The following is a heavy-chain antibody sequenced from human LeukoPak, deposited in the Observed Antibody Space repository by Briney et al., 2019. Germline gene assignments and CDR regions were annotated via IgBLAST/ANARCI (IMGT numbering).Heavy chain of an antibody. Sequence: GASVKVSCKASGYTFTGYYMHWVRQAPGQGLEWMGWINPDGGVTKSAQNFQGRVTMTRDKSINTVYMELSGLTSDDTALYYCARGPNHYYYMDVWGKGTTVTISS. CDR1: GYTFTGYY. CDR3: ARGPNHYYYMDV. D-gene: IGHD2-8*01. CDR2: INPDGGVT. J-gene: IGHJ6*03. V-gene: IGHV1-2*02.